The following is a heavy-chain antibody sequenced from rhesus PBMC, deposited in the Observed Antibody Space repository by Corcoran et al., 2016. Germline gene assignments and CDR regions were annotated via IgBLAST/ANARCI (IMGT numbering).Heavy chain of an antibody. CDR3: ARDRAYCSRGVCYARFDV. D-gene: IGHD2-39*01. J-gene: IGHJ5-1*01. CDR1: GASISSNY. V-gene: IGHV4S2*01. CDR2: IYGTGGST. Sequence: QVQLQESGPGLVKPSETLPLTCAVSGASISSNYWSWIRQAPGKGLEWIGRIYGTGGSTDYNPPRNSRGTISIDTSKNQFSLKLSSVTAADTALYYCARDRAYCSRGVCYARFDVWGAGVLVTVSS.